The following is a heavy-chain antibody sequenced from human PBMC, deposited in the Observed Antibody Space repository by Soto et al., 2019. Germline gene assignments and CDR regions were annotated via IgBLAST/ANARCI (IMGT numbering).Heavy chain of an antibody. V-gene: IGHV1-18*01. CDR2: ISAYNGNT. Sequence: QVQLVQSGAEVKKPGASVKVSCKASGYTFTSYGISWVRQAPGQGLEWLGGISAYNGNTNYAQTLQGRVTMTTDTSTRTAYMESRSLRSDDTAGYYCASLIAAGGRGGGYFDYWGQGTLVTVS. J-gene: IGHJ4*02. CDR1: GYTFTSYG. D-gene: IGHD6-13*01. CDR3: ASLIAAGGRGGGYFDY.